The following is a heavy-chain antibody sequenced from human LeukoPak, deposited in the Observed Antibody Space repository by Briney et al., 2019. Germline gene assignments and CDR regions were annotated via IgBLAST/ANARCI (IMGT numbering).Heavy chain of an antibody. Sequence: RPGGSLRPSCAASGLTPADYVMSWVRQAPRKGLWWVSGIDWSGESTGYADSVKGRFTISRDNAANVLYLQMNGLRAEDTALYYCARDLSASWYSLGYWGRGTLVTVSS. J-gene: IGHJ4*02. CDR3: ARDLSASWYSLGY. CDR2: IDWSGEST. D-gene: IGHD2-2*01. V-gene: IGHV3-20*04. CDR1: GLTPADYV.